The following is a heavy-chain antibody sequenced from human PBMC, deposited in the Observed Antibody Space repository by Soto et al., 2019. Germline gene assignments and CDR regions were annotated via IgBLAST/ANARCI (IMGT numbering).Heavy chain of an antibody. J-gene: IGHJ5*02. CDR2: LIPYNGDR. Sequence: GASGEVSCKATGYTFTSYGISWVRQARGQGLEWMGLLIPYNGDRIYAQKFQGRVILTTDTATNTAYMELGSLRSDDTAVYYCVRDASSGYRGWWDPWGQGTLVTVSS. V-gene: IGHV1-18*01. CDR3: VRDASSGYRGWWDP. D-gene: IGHD5-12*01. CDR1: GYTFTSYG.